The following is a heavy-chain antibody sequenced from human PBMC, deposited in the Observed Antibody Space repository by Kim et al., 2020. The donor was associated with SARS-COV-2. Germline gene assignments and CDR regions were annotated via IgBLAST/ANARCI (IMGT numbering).Heavy chain of an antibody. CDR3: ARVGTDSSGYYSTGYWYFDL. V-gene: IGHV1-69*13. CDR1: GGTFSSYA. J-gene: IGHJ2*01. Sequence: SVKVSCKASGGTFSSYAISWVRQAPGQGLEWMGGIIPIFGTANYAQKFQGRVTITADESTSTAYMELSSLRSEDTAVYYCARVGTDSSGYYSTGYWYFDLWGRGTLVTVSS. CDR2: IIPIFGTA. D-gene: IGHD3-22*01.